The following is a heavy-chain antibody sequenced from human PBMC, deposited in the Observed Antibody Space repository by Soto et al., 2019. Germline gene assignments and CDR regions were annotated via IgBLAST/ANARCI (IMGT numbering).Heavy chain of an antibody. CDR2: ISYDGSNK. CDR1: GFTFSSYA. D-gene: IGHD1-20*01. CDR3: AREGWGVTGTKWFDY. J-gene: IGHJ4*02. V-gene: IGHV3-30-3*01. Sequence: GGSLRLSCAASGFTFSSYAMHWVRQAPGKGLEWVAVISYDGSNKYYADSVKGRFTISRDNSKNTLYLQMNSLRAEDTAVYYCAREGWGVTGTKWFDYWGQGTLVTVSS.